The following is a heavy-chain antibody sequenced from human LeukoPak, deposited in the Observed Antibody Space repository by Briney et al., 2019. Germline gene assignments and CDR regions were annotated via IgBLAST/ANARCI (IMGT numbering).Heavy chain of an antibody. CDR2: ISWDGGST. Sequence: PGGSLRLSCAASGFTFDDYAMHWVRQAPGKGLEWVSLISWDGGSTYYADSVKGRFTISRDNSKNTLYLQMNSLRAEDTAVYYCASGNSSSWYNYFDYWGQGTLVTVSS. J-gene: IGHJ4*02. V-gene: IGHV3-43D*04. D-gene: IGHD6-13*01. CDR3: ASGNSSSWYNYFDY. CDR1: GFTFDDYA.